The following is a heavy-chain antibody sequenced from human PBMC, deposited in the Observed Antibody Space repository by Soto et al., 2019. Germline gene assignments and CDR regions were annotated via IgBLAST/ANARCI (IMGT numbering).Heavy chain of an antibody. CDR3: ARVPHYDILTGYYADAFDI. CDR1: GFTFSDYY. J-gene: IGHJ3*02. CDR2: ISSSGSTI. Sequence: QVQLVESGGGLVKPGGSLRLSCAASGFTFSDYYMSWIRQAPGKGLEWVSYISSSGSTIYYAYSVKGRFTISSDNAKNPLYLQMNSLRAEDTAVYYCARVPHYDILTGYYADAFDIWGQGTMVTVSS. V-gene: IGHV3-11*01. D-gene: IGHD3-9*01.